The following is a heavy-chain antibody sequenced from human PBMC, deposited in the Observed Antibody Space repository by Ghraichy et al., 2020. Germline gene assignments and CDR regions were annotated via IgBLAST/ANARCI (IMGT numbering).Heavy chain of an antibody. V-gene: IGHV3-15*01. CDR3: TTELSTAYGDYVGFFQH. CDR2: IKSTTHGGTT. D-gene: IGHD4-17*01. Sequence: GGSLRLSCAASGFSFTNAWMSWVRQTPGKGLEWVGRIKSTTHGGTTDYAAPVEGSFTISRDDSKNTLYLQMNSLRIEDTAVYYCTTELSTAYGDYVGFFQHWGQGTLVTVSS. CDR1: GFSFTNAW. J-gene: IGHJ1*01.